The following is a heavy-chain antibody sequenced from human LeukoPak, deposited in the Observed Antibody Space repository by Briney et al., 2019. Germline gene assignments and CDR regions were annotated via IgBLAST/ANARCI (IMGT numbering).Heavy chain of an antibody. D-gene: IGHD4-23*01. J-gene: IGHJ4*02. CDR2: ISSSGSGSTK. CDR3: ARVRVPVYGGNLVDY. CDR1: GFTFSSYE. Sequence: GGSLRLSCAASGFTFSSYEMNWVRQAPGKGLEWVSDISSSGSGSTKYYADSVKGRFTISRDNAKNSLYLQMNSLRAEDTAVYYCARVRVPVYGGNLVDYWGQGTLVTVSS. V-gene: IGHV3-48*03.